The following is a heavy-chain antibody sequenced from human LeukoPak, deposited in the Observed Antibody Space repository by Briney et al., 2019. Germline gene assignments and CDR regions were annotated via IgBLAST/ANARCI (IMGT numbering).Heavy chain of an antibody. V-gene: IGHV3-21*01. J-gene: IGHJ4*02. CDR3: ARDGGYSINWFLDY. CDR2: ISSSSSLL. D-gene: IGHD6-13*01. Sequence: VGSLRLSCAASGFTFSSYSMNWVRQAPGKGLEWVSAISSSSSLLSYADSVKGRFIISRDNAKKSLYLRMNSLRAEGTAVYFCARDGGYSINWFLDYWGRGTLVTVSS. CDR1: GFTFSSYS.